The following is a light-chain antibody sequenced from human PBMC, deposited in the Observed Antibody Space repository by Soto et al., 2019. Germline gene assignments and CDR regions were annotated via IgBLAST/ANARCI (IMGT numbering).Light chain of an antibody. CDR3: QQYDSPPLYI. CDR1: QSVSSSY. Sequence: EIVLTQSPGTLSLSPGQRATLSCRASQSVSSSYLTWYQQKPGQPPRLLIYGASSRATGIPDRFSGGGSGTDFTLTISRLEPEDFAMYYCQQYDSPPLYIFGQGTKLEIK. J-gene: IGKJ2*01. CDR2: GAS. V-gene: IGKV3-20*01.